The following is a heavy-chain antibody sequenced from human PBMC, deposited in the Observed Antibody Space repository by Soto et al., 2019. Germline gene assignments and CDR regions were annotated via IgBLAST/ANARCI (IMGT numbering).Heavy chain of an antibody. CDR3: ARDRTFYGSGSKGMDF. Sequence: QVQLVESGGGVVQPGRSLRLSCVTSGFTFSSYGMHWVRQAPGKGLEWLAIIRYDGSNKYYGDSVKGRFTISRDNSKNTLYLEMNSLRVEDTAVYYCARDRTFYGSGSKGMDFWGQGTTVTVSS. D-gene: IGHD3-10*01. V-gene: IGHV3-33*01. CDR1: GFTFSSYG. J-gene: IGHJ6*02. CDR2: IRYDGSNK.